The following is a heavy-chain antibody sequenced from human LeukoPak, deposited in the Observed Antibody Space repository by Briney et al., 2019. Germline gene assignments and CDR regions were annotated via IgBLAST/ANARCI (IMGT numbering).Heavy chain of an antibody. CDR1: GYSISSGYY. V-gene: IGHV4-38-2*02. Sequence: TSETLSLTCTVSGYSISSGYYWVWIRQPPGKGLEWIGNIYHSGSTYYNPSLKSRVTISVDTSKNQFSLKVRSMTAADTAVYYCARDGEVLSSSWFWFDPWGQGTLVTVSS. CDR2: IYHSGST. J-gene: IGHJ5*02. CDR3: ARDGEVLSSSWFWFDP. D-gene: IGHD6-13*01.